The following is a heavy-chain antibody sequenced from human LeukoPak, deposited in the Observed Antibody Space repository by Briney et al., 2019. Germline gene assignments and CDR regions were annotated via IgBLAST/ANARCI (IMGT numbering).Heavy chain of an antibody. D-gene: IGHD3-3*01. CDR1: GFTFSNYW. CDR2: TNQDGSEK. J-gene: IGHJ4*02. V-gene: IGHV3-7*01. Sequence: GGSLRLSCAASGFTFSNYWINWVRQAPGKGLEWVANTNQDGSEKYYADSVKGRFTISRDNSKNTLYLQMNSLRAEDTAVYYCASLSYYDFWSGSPDYFDYWGQGTLVTVSS. CDR3: ASLSYYDFWSGSPDYFDY.